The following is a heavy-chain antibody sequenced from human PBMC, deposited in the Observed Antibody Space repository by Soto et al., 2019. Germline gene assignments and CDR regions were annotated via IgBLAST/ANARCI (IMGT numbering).Heavy chain of an antibody. Sequence: VELVESGGDLVQPGGSLRLTCTASSFLFSSYTMNWVRQAPGKGLEWIAYISGSGATIHYADSAKGRFTISRDNAKKSLYLQMDSLRVNDTAVYYCASPPRGHAVDLWGQGTLVAVSS. CDR1: SFLFSSYT. D-gene: IGHD2-2*01. CDR3: ASPPRGHAVDL. V-gene: IGHV3-48*01. J-gene: IGHJ3*01. CDR2: ISGSGATI.